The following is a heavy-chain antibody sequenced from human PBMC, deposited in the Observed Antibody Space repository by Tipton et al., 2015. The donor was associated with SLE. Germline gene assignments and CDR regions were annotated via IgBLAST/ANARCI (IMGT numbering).Heavy chain of an antibody. CDR1: GGSITSGSYY. V-gene: IGHV4-61*02. CDR2: IYTSGTT. Sequence: LRLSCTVSGGSITSGSYYWSWIRQPAGKGLEWIGRIYTSGTTNYNPSLKSRVTISLDTSKKQFSLKLRSVTAADTAVYYCARDDPAMEGAFDVWGQGTMVIVSS. CDR3: ARDDPAMEGAFDV. J-gene: IGHJ3*01. D-gene: IGHD2-2*01.